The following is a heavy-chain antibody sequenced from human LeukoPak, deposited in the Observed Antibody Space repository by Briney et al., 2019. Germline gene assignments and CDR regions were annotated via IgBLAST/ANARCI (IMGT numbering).Heavy chain of an antibody. CDR1: GGSINSGNYY. CDR3: AREGISAAVDC. J-gene: IGHJ4*02. V-gene: IGHV4-30-2*01. D-gene: IGHD6-13*01. CDR2: IYHSGST. Sequence: SETLSLTCTVSGGSINSGNYYWSWIRQPPGKGLEWIGYIYHSGSTNYNPSLKSRVTILIDKSKNQFSLKLTSVTAADTAVYYCAREGISAAVDCWGQGTLVTVSS.